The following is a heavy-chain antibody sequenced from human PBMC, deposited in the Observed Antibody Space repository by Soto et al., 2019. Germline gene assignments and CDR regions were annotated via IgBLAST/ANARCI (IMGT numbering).Heavy chain of an antibody. D-gene: IGHD1-1*01. CDR2: INHSGST. CDR1: GGSFSGYY. J-gene: IGHJ4*02. V-gene: IGHV4-34*01. CDR3: ARHENWNDFDY. Sequence: SETLSLTCAVYGGSFSGYYWSWIRQPPGKGLEWIGEINHSGSTNYNPSLKSRVTISVDTSKNQFSLKLSSVTAADTAVYYCARHENWNDFDYWGQGTLVTVSS.